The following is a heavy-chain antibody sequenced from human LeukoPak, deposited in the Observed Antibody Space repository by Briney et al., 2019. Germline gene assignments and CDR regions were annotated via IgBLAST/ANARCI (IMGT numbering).Heavy chain of an antibody. V-gene: IGHV1-2*06. CDR1: GYTFTGYY. CDR2: INPNSGGT. J-gene: IGHJ4*02. D-gene: IGHD6-13*01. CDR3: ARDDRTIAAAGTPDY. Sequence: ASVKVSCRASGYTFTGYYMHWVRQAPGQGLEWMGRINPNSGGTNYAQKFQGRVPMTRDTSISTAYMELSRLRSDDTAVYYCARDDRTIAAAGTPDYWGQGTLVTVSS.